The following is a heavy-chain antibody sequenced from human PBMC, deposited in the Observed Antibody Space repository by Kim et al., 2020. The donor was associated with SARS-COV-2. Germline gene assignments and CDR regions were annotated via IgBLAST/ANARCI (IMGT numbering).Heavy chain of an antibody. CDR2: ISSSGSTI. CDR3: AGRAATRTKGPTDY. V-gene: IGHV3-11*01. D-gene: IGHD2-15*01. Sequence: GGSLRLSCAASGFTFSDYYMIWIRQAPGKGLEWVSYISSSGSTIYYADSVKGRFTISRDNAKNSLYLQMNSLRAEDTAVYYCAGRAATRTKGPTDYWGQGTLVTVSS. CDR1: GFTFSDYY. J-gene: IGHJ4*02.